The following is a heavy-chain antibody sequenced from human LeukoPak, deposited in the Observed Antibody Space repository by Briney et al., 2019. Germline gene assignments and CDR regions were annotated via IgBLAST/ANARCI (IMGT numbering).Heavy chain of an antibody. J-gene: IGHJ4*02. V-gene: IGHV3-48*03. CDR3: ARDVDIVATMGFDY. CDR1: GFTFNSYD. D-gene: IGHD5-12*01. Sequence: PGGSLRLSCAASGFTFNSYDMNWVRQAPGKGLEWVSYISSSGSTIYYADSVKGRFTISRDNAKNSLYLQMNSLRAEDTAVYYCARDVDIVATMGFDYWGQGTLVTVSS. CDR2: ISSSGSTI.